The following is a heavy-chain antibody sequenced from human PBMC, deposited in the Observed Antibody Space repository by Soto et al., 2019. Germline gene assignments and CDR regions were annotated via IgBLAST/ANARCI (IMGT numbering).Heavy chain of an antibody. CDR3: ARFYGDYSNWIDP. CDR2: IYHSGRT. Sequence: QLQLQESGSGLVKPSQTLSLTCAVSGGSISSGGYSWSWIRQPPGKGLEWIGYIYHSGRTYYNPSIKSRVTRSVDRSNNQFSLKLSSVTAADTAVYYCARFYGDYSNWIDPWGQGTLVTVSS. CDR1: GGSISSGGYS. D-gene: IGHD4-17*01. V-gene: IGHV4-30-2*01. J-gene: IGHJ5*02.